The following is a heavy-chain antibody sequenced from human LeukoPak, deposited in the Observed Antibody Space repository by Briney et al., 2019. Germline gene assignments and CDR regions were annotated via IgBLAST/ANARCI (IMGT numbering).Heavy chain of an antibody. D-gene: IGHD3-10*01. Sequence: PGRSLRLSCAASGFTFDDYAMHWVRQAPGKGLEWVSGISWNSGSIGYADSVKGRFTISRDNAKNSLYLQMNSLRAEDTALYYCAKDLRVDYYGSGKNNMDVWGQGTTVSVSS. J-gene: IGHJ6*02. CDR1: GFTFDDYA. CDR2: ISWNSGSI. V-gene: IGHV3-9*01. CDR3: AKDLRVDYYGSGKNNMDV.